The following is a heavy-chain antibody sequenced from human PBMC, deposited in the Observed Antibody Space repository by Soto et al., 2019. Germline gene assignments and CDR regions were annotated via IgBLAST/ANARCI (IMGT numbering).Heavy chain of an antibody. CDR3: AREVFCSSSSCQVRYGMDV. CDR1: GFTVSSHY. J-gene: IGHJ6*02. D-gene: IGHD2-2*01. V-gene: IGHV3-53*01. Sequence: LRLSCAPSGFTVSSHYMSWVRQAPGKGLEWVSVINSGGSTYYADSVKGRFTISRDHSRNTLYLQMNSLRVEDTAVYYCAREVFCSSSSCQVRYGMDVWGQGTTVTVSS. CDR2: INSGGST.